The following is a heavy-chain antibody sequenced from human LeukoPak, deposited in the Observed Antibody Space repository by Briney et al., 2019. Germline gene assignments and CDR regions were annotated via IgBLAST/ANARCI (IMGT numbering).Heavy chain of an antibody. CDR2: IGLSGSPL. D-gene: IGHD3-22*01. V-gene: IGHV3-11*04. Sequence: GSLRLSCAVSGFPFTRFYMSWIRQAPGKGLEWISYIGLSGSPLDYADSVRGRFTISRDNAKNSLYLELNSLRAEDTAVHYCARKDFSSGSFSYWGQGTLVTVSS. J-gene: IGHJ4*02. CDR1: GFPFTRFY. CDR3: ARKDFSSGSFSY.